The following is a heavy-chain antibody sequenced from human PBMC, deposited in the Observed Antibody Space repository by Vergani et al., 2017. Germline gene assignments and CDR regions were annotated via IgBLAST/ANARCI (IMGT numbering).Heavy chain of an antibody. D-gene: IGHD6-13*01. CDR3: AKDQVQQLGTFDY. CDR1: GFTFSSYA. CDR2: ISGSGGST. Sequence: EVQLLESGGGLVQPGGSLRLSCAASGFTFSSYATSWVRQAPGKGLEWVSAISGSGGSTYYADSVKGRFTISRDNSKNTLYLQMNSLRAEDTAVYYCAKDQVQQLGTFDYWGQGTLVTVSS. V-gene: IGHV3-23*01. J-gene: IGHJ4*02.